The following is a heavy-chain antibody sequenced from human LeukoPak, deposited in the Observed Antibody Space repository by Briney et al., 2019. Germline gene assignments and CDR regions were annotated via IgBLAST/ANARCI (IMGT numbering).Heavy chain of an antibody. CDR2: INHSGST. CDR1: GASISSNNYY. V-gene: IGHV4-39*07. Sequence: SETLSLTCTVSGASISSNNYYWSWIRQPPGKGLEWIGEINHSGSTNYNPSLKSRVTISVDTSKNQFSLKLSSVTAADTAVYYCARDGRFTALMSWGQGTLVTVSS. D-gene: IGHD5-18*01. CDR3: ARDGRFTALMS. J-gene: IGHJ5*02.